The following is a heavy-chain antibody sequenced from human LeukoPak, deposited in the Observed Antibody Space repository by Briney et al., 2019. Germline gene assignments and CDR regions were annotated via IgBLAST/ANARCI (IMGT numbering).Heavy chain of an antibody. D-gene: IGHD2-21*02. CDR2: IAASGTAM. CDR1: GFTFSSYA. CDR3: TSWGDTTAEYFQR. J-gene: IGHJ1*01. Sequence: GGSLRLSCAASGFTFSSYAMSWVRQAPGKGLEWVSHIAASGTAMFYADSVKGRFTISRDNAKNSLYLQMNSLRDEDTAVYYCTSWGDTTAEYFQRWGQGTLVTVSS. V-gene: IGHV3-48*02.